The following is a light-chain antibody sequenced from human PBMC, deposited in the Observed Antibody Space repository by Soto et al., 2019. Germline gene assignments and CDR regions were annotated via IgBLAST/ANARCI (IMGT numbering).Light chain of an antibody. Sequence: SYELTQPPSVSVAPGQTAKITCGGNNIGSKSVHWYQQKPGQAPALVVYDDSVRPSGIPERFSGSNSGNTATLTISRVEVGDEADYYCQVWDSTSGNVVFGGGTKLTVL. CDR1: NIGSKS. V-gene: IGLV3-21*02. CDR2: DDS. CDR3: QVWDSTSGNVV. J-gene: IGLJ2*01.